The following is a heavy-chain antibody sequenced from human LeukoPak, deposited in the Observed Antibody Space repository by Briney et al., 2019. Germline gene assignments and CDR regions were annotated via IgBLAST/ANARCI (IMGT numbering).Heavy chain of an antibody. Sequence: GASVKVSCKASGFPFNDYFIHWVRQAPGQGLQWMGWINPYSGATNFGQNFRARVSFTRDASIATVFMELKSLTSDDTAIYYCARAKSRSSTYYLGHWGQGTLATVSS. CDR1: GFPFNDYF. D-gene: IGHD2/OR15-2a*01. CDR3: ARAKSRSSTYYLGH. J-gene: IGHJ4*02. V-gene: IGHV1-2*02. CDR2: INPYSGAT.